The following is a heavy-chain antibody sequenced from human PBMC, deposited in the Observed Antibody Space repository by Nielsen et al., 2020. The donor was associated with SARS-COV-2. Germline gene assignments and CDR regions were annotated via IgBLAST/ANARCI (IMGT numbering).Heavy chain of an antibody. J-gene: IGHJ4*02. CDR1: GYTFTSYA. Sequence: VKVSCKASGYTFTSYAMHWVRQAPGQRLEWMGWINAGNGNTKYSQKFQGRVTITRDTSASTAYMELSSLRSEDTAVYYCASQDLGVAGTGDFDYWGQGTLVTVSS. D-gene: IGHD6-19*01. CDR2: INAGNGNT. V-gene: IGHV1-3*01. CDR3: ASQDLGVAGTGDFDY.